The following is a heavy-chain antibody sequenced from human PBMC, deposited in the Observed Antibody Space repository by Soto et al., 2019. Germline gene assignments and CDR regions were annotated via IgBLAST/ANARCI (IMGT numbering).Heavy chain of an antibody. Sequence: QLQLQESGPGLVKPSETLSLTCTVSDGSITSYYWGWVRQPPGKGLEYIGFIFYSGNTNSNPSLQSRGTRSIDPPKNQFSLKLSSVTAADTAVYFCARHIVTTSGGHDFFYYYMDVWGKGTTVTVSS. CDR3: ARHIVTTSGGHDFFYYYMDV. V-gene: IGHV4-59*08. CDR2: IFYSGNT. D-gene: IGHD5-12*01. J-gene: IGHJ6*03. CDR1: DGSITSYY.